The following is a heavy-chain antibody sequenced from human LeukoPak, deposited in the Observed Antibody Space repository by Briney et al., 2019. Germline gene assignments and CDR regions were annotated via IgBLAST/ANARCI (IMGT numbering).Heavy chain of an antibody. J-gene: IGHJ6*02. D-gene: IGHD6-19*01. CDR1: GGSISSSSYY. CDR2: IQYSGST. Sequence: SETLSLTCTVSGGSISSSSYYWGWIRQPPGKGLEWIGSIQYSGSTYYNPSLKSRVTISVDTSKNQFSLKLSSVTAADTAVYYCARSGIAVAGTWGYYYYGMDVWGQGTTVTVSS. V-gene: IGHV4-39*01. CDR3: ARSGIAVAGTWGYYYYGMDV.